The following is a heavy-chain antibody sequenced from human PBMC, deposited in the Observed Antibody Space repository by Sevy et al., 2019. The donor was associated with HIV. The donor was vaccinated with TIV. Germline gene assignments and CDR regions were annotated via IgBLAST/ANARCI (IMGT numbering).Heavy chain of an antibody. CDR3: ARDKIYGMDV. CDR2: IKSDGRST. CDR1: GFTFSIFW. J-gene: IGHJ6*02. Sequence: GGSLRLSCTASGFTFSIFWMHWVRQAPGKGLVWVSHIKSDGRSTTYADSVKGRFTISRDNAKNTLYLQMNSLGDEDTAVYFCARDKIYGMDVWGQGTTVTVSS. V-gene: IGHV3-74*01.